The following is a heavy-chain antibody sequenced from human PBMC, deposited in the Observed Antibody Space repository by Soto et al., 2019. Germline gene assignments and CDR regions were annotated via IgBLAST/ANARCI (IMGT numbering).Heavy chain of an antibody. CDR2: INAGNGNT. CDR1: GYTFTSYA. D-gene: IGHD3-22*01. Sequence: ASEKVSCKASGYTFTSYAMHWVRQAPGQRLEWMGWINAGNGNTKYSQKFRGRVTITRDTSASTAYMELSSLRSEDTAVYYCARSYYYDSSYFDYWGQGTLVTVYS. CDR3: ARSYYYDSSYFDY. V-gene: IGHV1-3*01. J-gene: IGHJ4*02.